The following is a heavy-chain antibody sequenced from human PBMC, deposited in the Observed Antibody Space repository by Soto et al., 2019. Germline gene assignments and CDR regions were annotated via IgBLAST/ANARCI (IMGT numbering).Heavy chain of an antibody. CDR3: ARDFGDIVVVLAADSEGYYYYYGMDV. CDR2: ISSSSSTI. Sequence: EVQLVESGGGLVQPGGSLRLSCAASGFTFSSYSMNWVRQAPGKGLEWVSYISSSSSTIYYADSVKGRFTISRDNAKNSLYLQMNSLRDEDTAVYYCARDFGDIVVVLAADSEGYYYYYGMDVWGQGTTVTVSS. J-gene: IGHJ6*02. V-gene: IGHV3-48*02. D-gene: IGHD2-2*01. CDR1: GFTFSSYS.